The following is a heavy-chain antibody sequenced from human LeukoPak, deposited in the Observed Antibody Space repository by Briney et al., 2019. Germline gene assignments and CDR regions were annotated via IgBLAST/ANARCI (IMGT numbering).Heavy chain of an antibody. CDR1: GFTFSDYY. Sequence: GGSLRLSCAASGFTFSDYYINWIRQAPGMGLEWVAYLSSSGNMIYYSDSVKGRFTISRDNAKNSVYLQMNSLRAEDTAVYYCARKIYGSENYIDYWGQGTLVTDSS. CDR2: LSSSGNMI. CDR3: ARKIYGSENYIDY. D-gene: IGHD3-10*01. V-gene: IGHV3-11*01. J-gene: IGHJ4*02.